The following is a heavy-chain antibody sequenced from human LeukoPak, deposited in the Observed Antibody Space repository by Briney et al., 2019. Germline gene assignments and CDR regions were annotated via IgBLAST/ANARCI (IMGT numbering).Heavy chain of an antibody. CDR2: IRSNANGETT. Sequence: GGSLRLSCTASGFTFSDYAMSWFRQAPGKGLEWVGFIRSNANGETTEYAASVKGRFTISRDDSKSITYLQMDSPKIEDTALYYCIRGQLGPSDYWGQGTLVTVSS. V-gene: IGHV3-49*03. CDR1: GFTFSDYA. D-gene: IGHD1-1*01. CDR3: IRGQLGPSDY. J-gene: IGHJ4*02.